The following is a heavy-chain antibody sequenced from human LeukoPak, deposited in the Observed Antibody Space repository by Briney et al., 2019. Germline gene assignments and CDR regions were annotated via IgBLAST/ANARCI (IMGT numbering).Heavy chain of an antibody. CDR3: ARAGENYYDSSGYYYA. CDR2: INRSGGST. V-gene: IGHV1-46*01. J-gene: IGHJ5*02. CDR1: GYTFTSYY. Sequence: ASVKVSCKASGYTFTSYYMHWVRQAPGQGLEWMGIINRSGGSTSYAQKFQDRVTLTRDTSTSTVYMELSSLRSEDTAVYYRARAGENYYDSSGYYYAWGQGTLVTVSS. D-gene: IGHD3-22*01.